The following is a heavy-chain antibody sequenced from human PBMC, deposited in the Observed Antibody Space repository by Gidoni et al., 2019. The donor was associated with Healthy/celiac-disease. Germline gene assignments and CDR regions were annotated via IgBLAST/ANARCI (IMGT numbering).Heavy chain of an antibody. V-gene: IGHV3-23*01. Sequence: EVTLLASGGGFGQPGGSLRLSCAASGFTFSRYAMSWVRRARGKGRDWVSAIRCSGSSTYYAYSVKCRFTISRDNSKNTLYRQMNSLRAEDTAVYYCAKGWDYDFGSGYPIDYWGQGTLVTVSS. CDR2: IRCSGSST. CDR3: AKGWDYDFGSGYPIDY. D-gene: IGHD3-3*01. CDR1: GFTFSRYA. J-gene: IGHJ4*02.